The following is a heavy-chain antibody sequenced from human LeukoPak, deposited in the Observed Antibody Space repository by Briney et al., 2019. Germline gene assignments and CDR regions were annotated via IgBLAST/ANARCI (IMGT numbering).Heavy chain of an antibody. CDR3: AKGGYYDSSGYYQPGL. Sequence: PGGSLRLSCAASGFTFSSYGMHWVRQAPGKGLEWVAVISYGGSNKYYADSVKGRFTISRDNSKNTLYLQMNSLRAEDTAVYYCAKGGYYDSSGYYQPGLWGQGTLVTVSS. D-gene: IGHD3-22*01. V-gene: IGHV3-30*18. CDR2: ISYGGSNK. CDR1: GFTFSSYG. J-gene: IGHJ4*02.